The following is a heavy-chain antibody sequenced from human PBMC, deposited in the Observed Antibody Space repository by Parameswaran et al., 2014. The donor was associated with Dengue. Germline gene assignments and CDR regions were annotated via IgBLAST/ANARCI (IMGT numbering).Heavy chain of an antibody. CDR2: ISAYNGNT. Sequence: RLVRQAPGQGLEWMGWISAYNGNTNYAQKLQGRVTMTTDTSTSTAYMELRSLRSDDTAVYYCARGATVVNWFDPWGQGTLVTVSS. D-gene: IGHD4-23*01. V-gene: IGHV1-18*01. CDR3: ARGATVVNWFDP. J-gene: IGHJ5*02.